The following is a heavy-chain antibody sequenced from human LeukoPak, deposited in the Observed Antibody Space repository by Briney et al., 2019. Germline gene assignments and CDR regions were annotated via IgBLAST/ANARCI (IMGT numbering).Heavy chain of an antibody. CDR1: GFTFSNYA. J-gene: IGHJ4*02. Sequence: PGGSLRLSCAASGFTFSNYAVMWVRQAPGKRLEWVSSITGSGDGTYYADSVRGRFTISRDNSENTLYLQLNSLRAEDTAVYFCVKGFVHPTYYFDYWGQGTLVTVSS. V-gene: IGHV3-23*01. CDR3: VKGFVHPTYYFDY. D-gene: IGHD3-10*01. CDR2: ITGSGDGT.